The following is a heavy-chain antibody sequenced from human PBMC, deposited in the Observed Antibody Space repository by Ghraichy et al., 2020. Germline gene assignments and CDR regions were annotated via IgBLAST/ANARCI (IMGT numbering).Heavy chain of an antibody. Sequence: SETLSLTCTVSGGSISSYYWSWIRQPPGKGLEWIGYIYYSGSTNYNPSLKSRVTISVDTSKNQFSLKLSSVTAADTAVYYCAGRNYGRFDYWGQGTLVTVSS. CDR2: IYYSGST. V-gene: IGHV4-59*01. CDR3: AGRNYGRFDY. J-gene: IGHJ4*02. D-gene: IGHD1-7*01. CDR1: GGSISSYY.